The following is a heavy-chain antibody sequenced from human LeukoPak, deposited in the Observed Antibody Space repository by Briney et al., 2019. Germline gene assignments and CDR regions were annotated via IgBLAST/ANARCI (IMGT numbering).Heavy chain of an antibody. CDR2: ISAYNGNT. Sequence: ASVNVSCKASGYTFTSYGISWVRQAPGQGLEWMGWISAYNGNTNYAQKLQGRVTMTTDTSTSTAYMELRSLRSDDTAVYYCARLIAAAGTGWFDPWGQGTLVTVSS. CDR3: ARLIAAAGTGWFDP. CDR1: GYTFTSYG. V-gene: IGHV1-18*04. D-gene: IGHD6-13*01. J-gene: IGHJ5*02.